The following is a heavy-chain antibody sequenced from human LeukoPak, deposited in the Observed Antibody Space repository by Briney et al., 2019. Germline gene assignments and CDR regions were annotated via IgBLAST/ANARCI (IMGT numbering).Heavy chain of an antibody. D-gene: IGHD2-2*02. CDR2: ITPIFATP. CDR3: ARWAGYCRITNCYSAFDY. V-gene: IGHV1-69*13. Sequence: GASVKVSCKASGGTFSNYAISWVRQAPGQGLEWMGGITPIFATPSYAQKFQGRVTITADEPTSTAYMELSGLRSEDTAVYYCARWAGYCRITNCYSAFDYWGQGNLVTVSS. CDR1: GGTFSNYA. J-gene: IGHJ4*02.